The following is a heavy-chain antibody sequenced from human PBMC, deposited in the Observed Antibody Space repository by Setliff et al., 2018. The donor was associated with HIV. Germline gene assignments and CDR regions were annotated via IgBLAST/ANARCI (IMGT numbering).Heavy chain of an antibody. CDR3: ARSSSGPRRYFDS. J-gene: IGHJ4*02. CDR1: GGSISDSSYY. V-gene: IGHV4-39*01. Sequence: SETLSLTCTVYGGSISDSSYYWGWLRQPPGKGLEWIGSIYFTGSTYSNPSLESRVTISVDTSKSQFSLKLNSVTAADTAVYYCARSSSGPRRYFDSWGQGTLVTVSS. D-gene: IGHD6-19*01. CDR2: IYFTGST.